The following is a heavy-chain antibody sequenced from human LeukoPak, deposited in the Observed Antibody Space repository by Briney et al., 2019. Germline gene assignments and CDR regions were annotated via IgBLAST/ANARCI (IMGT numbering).Heavy chain of an antibody. CDR2: VFHTGSS. J-gene: IGHJ4*02. CDR3: ARGISTTGHDY. D-gene: IGHD4-11*01. CDR1: GYSISSGYY. Sequence: SETLSLTCAVSGYSISSGYYWGWIRQPPGKGPEWIGSVFHTGSSYYIPSLKSRVTISVDTSKNQFSLEVSSVTAADTAIYYCARGISTTGHDYWGPGTRVTVSS. V-gene: IGHV4-38-2*01.